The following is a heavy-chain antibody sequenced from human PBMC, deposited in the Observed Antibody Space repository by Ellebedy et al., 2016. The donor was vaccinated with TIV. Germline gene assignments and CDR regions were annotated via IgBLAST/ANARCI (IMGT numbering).Heavy chain of an antibody. CDR2: ISHSSITI. V-gene: IGHV3-48*04. D-gene: IGHD4-17*01. Sequence: GESLKISCAASGFSFSTYSMNWVRQAPGKGLEWVSYISHSSITIHYADSVKGRFTTSRDNGQNSLYLQMNSLRAEDTAVYYCATDGSYGDHLFPQHAFTIWGQGTMVSVSS. CDR3: ATDGSYGDHLFPQHAFTI. J-gene: IGHJ3*02. CDR1: GFSFSTYS.